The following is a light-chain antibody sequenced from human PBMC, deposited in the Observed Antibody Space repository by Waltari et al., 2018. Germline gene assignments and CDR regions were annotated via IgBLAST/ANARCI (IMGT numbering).Light chain of an antibody. J-gene: IGKJ2*01. V-gene: IGKV4-1*01. CDR3: QQYFSTPYT. CDR2: WES. CDR1: QSVLYSSNNKNY. Sequence: DIVMTQSPDSLAVSLGERATINCKSSQSVLYSSNNKNYLAWYQQQPGQPPKLLMYWESTRESGVPDRFSGSGSGTDFTLTISSLQAEDVAVYYCQQYFSTPYTFGQGTKVEIK.